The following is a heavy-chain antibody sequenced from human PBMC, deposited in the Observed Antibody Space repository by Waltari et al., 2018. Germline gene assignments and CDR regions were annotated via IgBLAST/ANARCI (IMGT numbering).Heavy chain of an antibody. J-gene: IGHJ4*02. D-gene: IGHD1-1*01. Sequence: EVQLLESGGGLVQPGGSLRLSCAASGFTFSSYAMSWVRQAPGKGLEWVSAISGSGGSTYYADSVKSRFTISRDNSKNTLYLQMNSLRAEDTALYYCAKRSPSGTYYFDYWGQGTLVTVSS. CDR2: ISGSGGST. CDR1: GFTFSSYA. V-gene: IGHV3-23*01. CDR3: AKRSPSGTYYFDY.